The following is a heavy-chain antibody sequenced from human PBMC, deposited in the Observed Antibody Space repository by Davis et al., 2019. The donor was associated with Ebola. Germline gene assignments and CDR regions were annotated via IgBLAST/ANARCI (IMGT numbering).Heavy chain of an antibody. D-gene: IGHD6-19*01. Sequence: VKVSCKASGYTFTMYGISWVRQAPGQGLEWMGRIIPILGIANYAQKFQGRVTITADKSTSTAYMELSSLRSEDTAVYYCAKDRGYSSLADFDYWGQGTLVTVSS. CDR1: GYTFTMYG. CDR3: AKDRGYSSLADFDY. CDR2: IIPILGIA. J-gene: IGHJ4*02. V-gene: IGHV1-69*04.